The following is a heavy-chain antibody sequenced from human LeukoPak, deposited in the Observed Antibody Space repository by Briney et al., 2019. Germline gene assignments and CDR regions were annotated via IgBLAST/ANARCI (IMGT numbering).Heavy chain of an antibody. J-gene: IGHJ5*02. CDR2: MNPNSGNT. Sequence: ASVKVSCKASGYTFTSYDINWVRQATGQGLEWMGWMNPNSGNTGYAQKFQGRVTMTSNTSISTAYMELSSLRSEDTAVYYCARDWPPSGSSINWFDPWGQGTLVTVSS. V-gene: IGHV1-8*01. CDR3: ARDWPPSGSSINWFDP. CDR1: GYTFTSYD. D-gene: IGHD6-13*01.